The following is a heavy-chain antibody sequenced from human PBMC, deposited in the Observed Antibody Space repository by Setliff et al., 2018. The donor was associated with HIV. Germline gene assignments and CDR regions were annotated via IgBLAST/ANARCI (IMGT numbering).Heavy chain of an antibody. J-gene: IGHJ6*02. D-gene: IGHD5-12*01. CDR3: ARGDGYRGNDAYYDSGMDV. CDR1: GGSISSSGPGYY. CDR2: IYNSGYT. Sequence: SETLSLTCTVSGGSISSSGPGYYWGWVRQPPGGGLEWIGYIYNSGYTNYKPSLKSRVTISLDTSKNQFSLNLRSVTAADTAVYYCARGDGYRGNDAYYDSGMDVWGQGITVTVSS. V-gene: IGHV4-61*08.